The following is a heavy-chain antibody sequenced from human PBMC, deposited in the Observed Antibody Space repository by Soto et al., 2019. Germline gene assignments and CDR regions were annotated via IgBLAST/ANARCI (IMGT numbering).Heavy chain of an antibody. CDR2: INHSGST. V-gene: IGHV4-34*01. Sequence: PSETLSLTCAVYGGSFSGYYWSWIRQPPGKGLEWIGEINHSGSTNYNPSLKSRVTISVDTSKNQFSLKLSSVTAADTAVYYCAREIPPPYCGGDCSKILLDYWGQGTLVTVSS. D-gene: IGHD2-21*02. CDR1: GGSFSGYY. CDR3: AREIPPPYCGGDCSKILLDY. J-gene: IGHJ4*02.